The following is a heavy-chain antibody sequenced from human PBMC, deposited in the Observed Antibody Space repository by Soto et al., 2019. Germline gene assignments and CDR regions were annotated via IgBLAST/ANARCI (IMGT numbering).Heavy chain of an antibody. V-gene: IGHV1-69*06. CDR1: GGTFSSYA. CDR3: AREDYGDYSYYYYGMDV. J-gene: IGHJ6*02. D-gene: IGHD4-17*01. Sequence: QVQLVQSGAEVKKPGSSVKVSCKASGGTFSSYAISWVRQAPGQGLEWMGGIIPIFGTANYAQKFQGRVTITADKSTSTAYMELSSLRSADTAVYYCAREDYGDYSYYYYGMDVWDQGTTVTVSS. CDR2: IIPIFGTA.